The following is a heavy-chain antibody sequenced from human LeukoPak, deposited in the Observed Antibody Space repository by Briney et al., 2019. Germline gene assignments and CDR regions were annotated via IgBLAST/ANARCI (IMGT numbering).Heavy chain of an antibody. CDR1: GFTFSSYS. D-gene: IGHD6-13*01. V-gene: IGHV3-21*01. Sequence: GGSLRLSCAASGFTFSSYSMNWVRQAPGKGLEWVSSISSGSGYTYYADSVKGRLTISRDNAKNSLYLQMNSLRAEDTAVYYCARDRSRYFSSTWVHFDYWGQGTLVTVSS. CDR2: ISSGSGYT. CDR3: ARDRSRYFSSTWVHFDY. J-gene: IGHJ4*02.